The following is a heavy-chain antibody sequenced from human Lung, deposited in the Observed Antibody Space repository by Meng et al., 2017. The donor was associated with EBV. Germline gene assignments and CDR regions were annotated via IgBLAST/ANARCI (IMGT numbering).Heavy chain of an antibody. CDR2: IYHSGST. CDR3: AREVPMIVMNWLDP. Sequence: QLQLPESVSALATPSQTLSLTCAVACGGISSGGYAWSSIRQPPGKGLEWIGYIYHSGSTYYNPPLKSRVTISVDRSKNQFSLKLSSVTAADTAVYYCAREVPMIVMNWLDPWGQGTLVTVSS. J-gene: IGHJ5*02. D-gene: IGHD3-22*01. CDR1: CGGISSGGYA. V-gene: IGHV4-30-2*01.